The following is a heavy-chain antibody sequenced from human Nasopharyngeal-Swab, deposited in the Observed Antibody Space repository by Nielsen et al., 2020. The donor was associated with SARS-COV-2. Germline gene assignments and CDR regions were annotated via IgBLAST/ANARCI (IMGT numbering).Heavy chain of an antibody. CDR1: GGSISNYY. CDR2: ISNIWST. J-gene: IGHJ5*02. Sequence: SETLSLTCTVSGGSISNYYWSWIRQPPGKGLEWIGYISNIWSTNYNPSLKSRVTMSVDTSKNQFSLELSSVTAADTAVYYCVRHRFSSSWQNWFDPWGQGTLVAVSS. D-gene: IGHD6-13*01. CDR3: VRHRFSSSWQNWFDP. V-gene: IGHV4-59*08.